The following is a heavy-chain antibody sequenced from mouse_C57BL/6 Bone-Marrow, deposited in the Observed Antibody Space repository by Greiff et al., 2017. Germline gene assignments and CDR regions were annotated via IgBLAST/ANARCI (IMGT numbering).Heavy chain of an antibody. V-gene: IGHV1-47*01. J-gene: IGHJ2*01. D-gene: IGHD2-1*01. Sequence: QVQLKESGAELVKPGASVKMSCKASGYTFTTYPIEWMKQNHGKSLEWIGNFHPYNDDTNYNEKFKGKATLTVEKSSSTVYLELSRLTSDDSAVYYCARGGNYGGYYFDYWGQGTTLTVSS. CDR2: FHPYNDDT. CDR3: ARGGNYGGYYFDY. CDR1: GYTFTTYP.